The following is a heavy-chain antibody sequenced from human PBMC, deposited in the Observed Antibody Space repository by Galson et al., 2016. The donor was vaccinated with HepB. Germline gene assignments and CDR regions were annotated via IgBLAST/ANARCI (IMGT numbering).Heavy chain of an antibody. CDR1: GGSISSTDW. V-gene: IGHV4-4*02. J-gene: IGHJ4*02. D-gene: IGHD1-1*01. Sequence: SETLSLTCAVSGGSISSTDWWSWVRQPPGKGLEWIGEVYQNGNTNYKPSLKSRVTISVDKSKNQFSLRLSSVTAADTALYYCASFWNGKYFDFWGQGSLVTVSS. CDR2: VYQNGNT. CDR3: ASFWNGKYFDF.